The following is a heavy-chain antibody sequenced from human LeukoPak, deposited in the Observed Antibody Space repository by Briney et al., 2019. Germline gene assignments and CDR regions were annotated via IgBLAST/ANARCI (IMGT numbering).Heavy chain of an antibody. CDR1: GYTFTGYY. Sequence: ASVKVSCKASGYTFTGYYMHWVRQAPGQGLEWMGWINPNSGGTNYAQKFQGRVTMTRDTSITTAYMKLSRLRSDDTAVYYCARDPGDNSRFMDVWGKGTTVTVSS. D-gene: IGHD2/OR15-2a*01. J-gene: IGHJ6*03. CDR2: INPNSGGT. CDR3: ARDPGDNSRFMDV. V-gene: IGHV1-2*02.